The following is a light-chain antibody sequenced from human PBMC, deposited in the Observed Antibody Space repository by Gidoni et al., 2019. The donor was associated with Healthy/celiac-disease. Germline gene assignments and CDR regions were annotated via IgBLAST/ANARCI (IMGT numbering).Light chain of an antibody. V-gene: IGKV1-33*01. CDR2: DAS. Sequence: DIQMTQSPSSLSASVGDRVTITCQASQDISNYLNWYQQKPGKAPKLLIYDASNLETGVPSRFSGSGSGTDFTFTISSLQPEDIATYYCQQYDNPPLTFXGXTKVRIK. CDR3: QQYDNPPLT. CDR1: QDISNY. J-gene: IGKJ4*01.